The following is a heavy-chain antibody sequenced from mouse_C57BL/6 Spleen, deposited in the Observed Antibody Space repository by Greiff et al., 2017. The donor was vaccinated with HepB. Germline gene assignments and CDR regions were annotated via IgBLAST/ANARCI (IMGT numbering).Heavy chain of an antibody. Sequence: DVKLVESGPGLVKPSQSLSLTCSVTGYSITSGYYWNWIRQFPGNKLEWMGYISYDGSNNYNPSLKNRISITRDTSKNQFFLKLNSVTTEDTATYYCARGGYSNYPAWFAYWGQGTLVTVSA. CDR3: ARGGYSNYPAWFAY. CDR2: ISYDGSN. V-gene: IGHV3-6*01. J-gene: IGHJ3*01. CDR1: GYSITSGYY. D-gene: IGHD2-5*01.